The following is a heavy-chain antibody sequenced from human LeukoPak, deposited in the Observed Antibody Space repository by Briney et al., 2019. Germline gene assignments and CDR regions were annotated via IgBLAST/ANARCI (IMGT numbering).Heavy chain of an antibody. CDR2: FDPEDGET. CDR3: ATASTGRATVTTLGVFDY. J-gene: IGHJ4*02. Sequence: GASVKVSCKVSGYTLTELSMHWVRQAPGKGLEWMGGFDPEDGETIYAQKFQGRVTMTEDTSTDTAYMELSSLRSEDTAVYYCATASTGRATVTTLGVFDYWGQGTLVTVSS. V-gene: IGHV1-24*01. CDR1: GYTLTELS. D-gene: IGHD4-17*01.